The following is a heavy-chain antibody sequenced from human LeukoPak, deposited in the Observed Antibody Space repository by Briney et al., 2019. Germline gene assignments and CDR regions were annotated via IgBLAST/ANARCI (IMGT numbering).Heavy chain of an antibody. CDR1: GYTFSDYG. D-gene: IGHD4-17*01. V-gene: IGHV1-18*01. CDR3: ARAGAAVTMFFDF. Sequence: GASVKVSCKASGYTFSDYGITWVRQAPGQGVEWMGWIGAYNDNSNYAQKFQGRVTLTTDTSTSAAYMELRSLTSDDTALYYCARAGAAVTMFFDFWGQGTLVTVSS. J-gene: IGHJ4*02. CDR2: IGAYNDNS.